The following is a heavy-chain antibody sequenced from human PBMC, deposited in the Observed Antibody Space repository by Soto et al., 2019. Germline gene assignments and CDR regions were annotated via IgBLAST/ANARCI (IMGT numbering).Heavy chain of an antibody. CDR3: ARGQSSLLLDC. D-gene: IGHD2-8*02. CDR2: INHSGST. J-gene: IGHJ4*02. Sequence: QVPLQQWGAGLLKPSETLSLTCAVYGGSFSGYYWSWIRQPPGKGLEWIGEINHSGSTNYNPSLKGRVTIAVDTSKNQFSLKRSSVTAADTAVYYCARGQSSLLLDCWGQGVLVTVSS. CDR1: GGSFSGYY. V-gene: IGHV4-34*01.